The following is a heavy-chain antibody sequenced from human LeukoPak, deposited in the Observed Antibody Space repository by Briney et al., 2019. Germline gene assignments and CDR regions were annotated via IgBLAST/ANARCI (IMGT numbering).Heavy chain of an antibody. D-gene: IGHD3-22*01. Sequence: MTGGSLRLSCAASGFTFSSYSMNWVRQAPGKGLEWVSSISSSSSYIYYADSVKGRFTISRDNAKNSLYLQMNSLRAEDTAVYYCARVHYYDSSGYYYFDYWGQGTLVTVSS. V-gene: IGHV3-21*01. CDR1: GFTFSSYS. CDR2: ISSSSSYI. CDR3: ARVHYYDSSGYYYFDY. J-gene: IGHJ4*02.